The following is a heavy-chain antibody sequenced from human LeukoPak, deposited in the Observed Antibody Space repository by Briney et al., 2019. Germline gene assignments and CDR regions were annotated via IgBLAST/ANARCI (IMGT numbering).Heavy chain of an antibody. V-gene: IGHV3-30*04. Sequence: PGRSLRLSCAASGFTFSSYAMHWVRQAPGKGLEWVALISYDGSNKYYADSVKGRFTISRDKSKNTLYLQMNSLRAEGTAVYYCARENDYGDYSRYFDYWGQGTLVTVSS. J-gene: IGHJ4*02. CDR2: ISYDGSNK. CDR3: ARENDYGDYSRYFDY. CDR1: GFTFSSYA. D-gene: IGHD4-17*01.